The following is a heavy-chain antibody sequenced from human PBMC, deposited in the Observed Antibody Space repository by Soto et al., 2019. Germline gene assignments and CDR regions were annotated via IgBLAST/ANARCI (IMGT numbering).Heavy chain of an antibody. V-gene: IGHV3-23*01. CDR1: GFAFSSYA. D-gene: IGHD4-17*01. J-gene: IGHJ2*01. CDR3: ARDVYGGNHNWFFDL. Sequence: EVQLLESGGGLVQPGGSLRLSCAASGFAFSSYAMNWVRQAPGKGLEGVSGISDSGGSTYYADSVRDRFTISRDSSNKMVYLQMNSLRAEEAAVYFCARDVYGGNHNWFFDLWGRGTLVTVSS. CDR2: ISDSGGST.